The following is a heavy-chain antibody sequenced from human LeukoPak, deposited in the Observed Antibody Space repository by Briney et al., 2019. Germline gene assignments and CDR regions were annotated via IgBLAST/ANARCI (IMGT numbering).Heavy chain of an antibody. CDR1: GYTFTGYY. CDR3: ARDPDTKPEEGVDY. J-gene: IGHJ4*02. Sequence: GPSVKASCRAFGYTFTGYYMHWVRQAPGQGLEWMGWTNPNSGGTNYAQKFQGRVTMTRDTPISTAYMELSRLRSDDTAVYYCARDPDTKPEEGVDYWGQGNLVTVSS. V-gene: IGHV1-2*02. CDR2: TNPNSGGT. D-gene: IGHD3-22*01.